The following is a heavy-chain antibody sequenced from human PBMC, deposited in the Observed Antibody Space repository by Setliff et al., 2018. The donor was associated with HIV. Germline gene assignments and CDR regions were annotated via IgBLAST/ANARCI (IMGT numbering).Heavy chain of an antibody. Sequence: ASVKVSCKASGYKFTDYYINWVRQATGQGLEWMGRINPNINPPRGGGGTNFAQKFQGRVTMTRYTYINTAYMDLNRLTSDDTAVYFCASLKEPWEGYDNCAGIHVWGKRTKVTVAS. J-gene: IGHJ6*03. D-gene: IGHD5-12*01. CDR1: GYKFTDYY. CDR3: ASLKEPWEGYDNCAGIHV. CDR2: INPNINPPRGGGGT. V-gene: IGHV1-2*06.